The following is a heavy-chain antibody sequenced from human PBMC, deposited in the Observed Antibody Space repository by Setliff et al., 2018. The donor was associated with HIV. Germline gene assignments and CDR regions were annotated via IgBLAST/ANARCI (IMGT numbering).Heavy chain of an antibody. CDR1: GGSISNYY. V-gene: IGHV4-59*01. CDR2: IYYSGST. J-gene: IGHJ6*03. CDR3: ARAGDGSPFYYYYYMDV. Sequence: SETLSLTCTVSGGSISNYYWSWIRQPPGRGLQWIGYIYYSGSTNYNPSLKSRVTISVDTSKNQFSLKLSSMTAADTAVYYCARAGDGSPFYYYYYMDVWGKGTTVTVSS. D-gene: IGHD1-26*01.